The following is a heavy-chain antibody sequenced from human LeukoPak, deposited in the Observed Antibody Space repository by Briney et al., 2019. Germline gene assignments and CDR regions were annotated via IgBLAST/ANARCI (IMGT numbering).Heavy chain of an antibody. CDR1: GYSFTTYW. V-gene: IGHV5-51*01. D-gene: IGHD3-10*01. J-gene: IGHJ5*02. CDR3: VRQRGASGTINHFNP. Sequence: GESLKISCKTSGYSFTTYWIGWVRQMPGTGLEWVGAIYPDDSDTRYSPSFQGQVVISADRSIRTAYLQWNTLKTSDTAMYYCVRQRGASGTINHFNPWGQGTLVTVSS. CDR2: IYPDDSDT.